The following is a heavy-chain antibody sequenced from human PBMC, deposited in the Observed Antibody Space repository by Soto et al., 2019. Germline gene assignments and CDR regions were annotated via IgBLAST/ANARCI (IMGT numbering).Heavy chain of an antibody. J-gene: IGHJ4*02. Sequence: QVQLVQSGAEVKKPGASVKVSCKASGYTFTSYDINWVRQATGQGLEWMGWMNPNSGNTGYAQKFQGRVTMTRNTXXSXAXXELSSLRSEDTAVYYCVTTDVVVVVAATLVDGVDYWGQGTLVTVSS. D-gene: IGHD2-15*01. CDR1: GYTFTSYD. CDR3: VTTDVVVVVAATLVDGVDY. CDR2: MNPNSGNT. V-gene: IGHV1-8*01.